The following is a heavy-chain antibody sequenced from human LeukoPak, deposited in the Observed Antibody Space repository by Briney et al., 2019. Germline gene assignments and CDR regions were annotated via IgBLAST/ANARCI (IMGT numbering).Heavy chain of an antibody. CDR2: INHSGST. V-gene: IGHV4-34*01. J-gene: IGHJ1*01. D-gene: IGHD5-24*01. Sequence: PSETLSLTCAVYGGSFSGYYWSWIRQPPGKGLEWIGEINHSGSTNYNPSLKSRVTISVDTSKNQFSLKLSSVTAADTAVYYCARGSRGGWPRPEYFQHWGQGTLVTVSS. CDR3: ARGSRGGWPRPEYFQH. CDR1: GGSFSGYY.